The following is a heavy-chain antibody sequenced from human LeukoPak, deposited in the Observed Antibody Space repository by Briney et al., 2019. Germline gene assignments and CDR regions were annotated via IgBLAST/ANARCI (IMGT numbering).Heavy chain of an antibody. J-gene: IGHJ4*02. Sequence: GGSLRLSCVASGFTFSRYWMHWVRQAPGKGLVWVSRVNSDGRSTNYADSVKGRFSISRDNAENTLYLQMNSLRVEDTAVYYCVRGADTGYSSDSWGQGTLVTVSS. CDR2: VNSDGRST. CDR1: GFTFSRYW. V-gene: IGHV3-74*01. CDR3: VRGADTGYSSDS. D-gene: IGHD3-9*01.